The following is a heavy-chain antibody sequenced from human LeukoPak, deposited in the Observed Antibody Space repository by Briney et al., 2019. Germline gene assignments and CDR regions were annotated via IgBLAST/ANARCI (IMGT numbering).Heavy chain of an antibody. V-gene: IGHV3-23*01. D-gene: IGHD2-2*01. CDR1: GFTFSSYA. Sequence: PGGALRVSCAASGFTFSSYAMSWVRQAPGKGVEWVSAISGRGGSTYYADSVKGRFTISRDNSKNTLYLQMHSLRGEDTAVSYCAKHGLGYCSSTSCLGNEDYWGQGTLVTVSS. J-gene: IGHJ4*02. CDR2: ISGRGGST. CDR3: AKHGLGYCSSTSCLGNEDY.